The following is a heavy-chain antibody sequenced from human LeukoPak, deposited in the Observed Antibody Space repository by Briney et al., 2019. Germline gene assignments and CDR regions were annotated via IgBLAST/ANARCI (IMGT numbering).Heavy chain of an antibody. D-gene: IGHD3-22*01. J-gene: IGHJ4*02. CDR2: IIPILGIA. CDR1: GGTFSSYA. Sequence: AASVKVSCKASGGTFSSYAISWVRQAPGQGLEWMGRIIPILGIATYAQKFQGRVTITADKSTSTAYMELSSLRSEDTAVYYCARTYYYDSSGYYYFDYWGQGTLVTVSS. V-gene: IGHV1-69*04. CDR3: ARTYYYDSSGYYYFDY.